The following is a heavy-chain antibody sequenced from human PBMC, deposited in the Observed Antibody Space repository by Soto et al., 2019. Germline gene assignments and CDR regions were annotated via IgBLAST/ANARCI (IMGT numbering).Heavy chain of an antibody. V-gene: IGHV3-15*01. J-gene: IGHJ3*02. CDR3: TTEPDTIFGVVTYDAFDI. Sequence: GGSLRLSCAASGFTFSNAWMSWVRQAPGKGLEWVGRIKSKTDGGTTDYAAPVKGRFTISRDDSKNTLYLQMNSLKTEDTAVYYCTTEPDTIFGVVTYDAFDIWGQGTMVTVSS. D-gene: IGHD3-3*01. CDR1: GFTFSNAW. CDR2: IKSKTDGGTT.